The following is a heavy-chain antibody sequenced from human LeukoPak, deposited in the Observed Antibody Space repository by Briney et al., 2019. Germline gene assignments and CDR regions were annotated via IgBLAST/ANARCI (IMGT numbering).Heavy chain of an antibody. Sequence: GGSLRLXCAASGFTFSSYWIHWVRQAPGKGLVWVSRINSDGSSTSYADSVKGRFTISRDNAKNTLYLQMNSLRAEDTAVYYCARAPRVEVVAANDWYFDLWGRGTLVTVSS. V-gene: IGHV3-74*01. J-gene: IGHJ2*01. CDR1: GFTFSSYW. CDR3: ARAPRVEVVAANDWYFDL. D-gene: IGHD2-15*01. CDR2: INSDGSST.